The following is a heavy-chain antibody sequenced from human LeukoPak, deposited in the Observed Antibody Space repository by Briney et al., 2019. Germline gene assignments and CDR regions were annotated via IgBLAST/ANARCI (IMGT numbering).Heavy chain of an antibody. V-gene: IGHV4-4*09. CDR1: VGSISSYY. D-gene: IGHD3-3*01. CDR3: ARLYHPNYDFPTTKKNYYYYMDV. J-gene: IGHJ6*03. Sequence: SETLSLTCTVSVGSISSYYRSWIRQPPGKGLEWIGYIYTTGRTNHNPSLKSRVTISEDTSKNQFSLKLRSVTAADTAVYYCARLYHPNYDFPTTKKNYYYYMDVWGKGTTVTVSS. CDR2: IYTTGRT.